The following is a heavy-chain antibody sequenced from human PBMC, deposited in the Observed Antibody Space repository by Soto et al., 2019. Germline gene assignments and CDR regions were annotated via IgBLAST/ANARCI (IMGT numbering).Heavy chain of an antibody. Sequence: PGGSLRLSCAASGFTFSSYSMNWVRQAPGKGLEWVSGISGSADSTYYADSVKGRFTISRDNSNYTLYLQMNNLRAEDTAVYYCAKDRSSGGSCYNFWGLGALVTVSS. CDR1: GFTFSSYS. V-gene: IGHV3-23*01. D-gene: IGHD2-15*01. CDR2: ISGSADST. J-gene: IGHJ4*02. CDR3: AKDRSSGGSCYNF.